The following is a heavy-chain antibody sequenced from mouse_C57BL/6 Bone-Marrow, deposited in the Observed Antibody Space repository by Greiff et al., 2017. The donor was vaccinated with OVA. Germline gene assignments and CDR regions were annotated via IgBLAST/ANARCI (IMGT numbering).Heavy chain of an antibody. J-gene: IGHJ3*01. CDR3: ARSVYGSFAY. D-gene: IGHD2-10*02. Sequence: EVQLQQSGPVLVKPGASVKMSCKASGYTFTDYYMNWVKQSHGKSLEWIGVINPYNGGTSYNQKFKGKATLTVDKSSSTAYMELNSLTSEDSAVYYCARSVYGSFAYWGQGTLVTVSA. CDR1: GYTFTDYY. CDR2: INPYNGGT. V-gene: IGHV1-19*01.